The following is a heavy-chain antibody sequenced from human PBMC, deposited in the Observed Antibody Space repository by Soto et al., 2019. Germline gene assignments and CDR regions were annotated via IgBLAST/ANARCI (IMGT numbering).Heavy chain of an antibody. CDR1: GASISSYY. D-gene: IGHD3-3*01. CDR3: ARGTAPDFWSGYPPDAFDI. Sequence: SETLSLTCSVSGASISSYYWSWIRQPPGKGLEWIGYIYYSGSTNYNPSLKSRVTISVDTSKNQFSLKLSSVTAADTAVYYCARGTAPDFWSGYPPDAFDIWGQGTMVTVSS. CDR2: IYYSGST. V-gene: IGHV4-59*01. J-gene: IGHJ3*02.